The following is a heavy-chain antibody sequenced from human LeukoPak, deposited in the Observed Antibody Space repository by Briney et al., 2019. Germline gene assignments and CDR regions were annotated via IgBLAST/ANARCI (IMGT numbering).Heavy chain of an antibody. J-gene: IGHJ5*02. CDR3: AKDGSGSYQGWFDH. Sequence: PGGSLRLSCAASGFTFSSYGMHWVRQAPGKWLEWVAVISYDGSNKYYADSVKGRFTISRDNSKNTLYLQMNSLRAEDTAVYYCAKDGSGSYQGWFDHWGQGTLATVSS. V-gene: IGHV3-30*18. D-gene: IGHD1-26*01. CDR2: ISYDGSNK. CDR1: GFTFSSYG.